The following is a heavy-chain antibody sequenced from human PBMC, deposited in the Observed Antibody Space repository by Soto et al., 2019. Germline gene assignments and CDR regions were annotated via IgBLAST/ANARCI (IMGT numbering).Heavy chain of an antibody. CDR1: GYTFTSYA. J-gene: IGHJ5*02. CDR2: INAGNGNT. V-gene: IGHV1-3*01. Sequence: GASVKVSCKASGYTFTSYAMHWVRQAPGQRLEWMGWINAGNGNTKYSQKFQGRVTITRDTSASTAYMELSSLRSEDTAVYYCARRFQPAGWLDPWGQGTLVTVSS. D-gene: IGHD2-2*01. CDR3: ARRFQPAGWLDP.